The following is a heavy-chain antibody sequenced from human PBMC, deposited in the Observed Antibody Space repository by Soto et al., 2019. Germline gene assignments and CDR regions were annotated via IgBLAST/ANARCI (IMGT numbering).Heavy chain of an antibody. CDR2: ISSSSSTI. CDR1: GYTFGDHY. V-gene: IGHV3-48*02. Sequence: PGGSLRLSCAASGYTFGDHYIDWVRQAPGKGLEWVSYISSSSSTIYYADSVKGRFTISRDNAKNSLYLQMNSLRDEDTAVYYCARSAYTHSSGYYYSSLSAFDIWGQGTMVTVSS. J-gene: IGHJ3*02. CDR3: ARSAYTHSSGYYYSSLSAFDI. D-gene: IGHD3-22*01.